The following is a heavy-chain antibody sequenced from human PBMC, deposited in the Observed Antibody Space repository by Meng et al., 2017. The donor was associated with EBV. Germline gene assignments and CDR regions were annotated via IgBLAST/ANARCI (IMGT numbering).Heavy chain of an antibody. J-gene: IGHJ5*02. Sequence: VQLVEAGGGLVQPGGSLGLSCAASGFTFSSYWMHWVRQAPGKGLVCVSRINSDGSSTSYADSVKGRFTISRDNSKNTLYLQMNSLRTEDTAVYYCAKDLSGRFDPWGQGTLVTVSS. CDR2: INSDGSST. D-gene: IGHD1-14*01. CDR3: AKDLSGRFDP. V-gene: IGHV3-74*01. CDR1: GFTFSSYW.